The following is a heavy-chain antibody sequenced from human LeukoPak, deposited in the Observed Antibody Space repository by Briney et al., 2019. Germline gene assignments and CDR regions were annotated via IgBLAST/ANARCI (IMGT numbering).Heavy chain of an antibody. V-gene: IGHV3-48*01. J-gene: IGHJ4*02. CDR2: ISSSRSTI. Sequence: GRSLRLSCAASGFTFSSYSMNWVRQAPGKGLEWVSYISSSRSTIYYADSVKGRFTISRDNAKNSLYLQMNSLRAEDTAVYYCASIAAAGGWGQGTLVTVSS. D-gene: IGHD6-13*01. CDR3: ASIAAAGG. CDR1: GFTFSSYS.